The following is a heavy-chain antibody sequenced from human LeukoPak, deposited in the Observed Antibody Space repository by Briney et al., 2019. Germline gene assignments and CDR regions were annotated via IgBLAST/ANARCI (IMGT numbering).Heavy chain of an antibody. CDR3: ARVGGSGSYSGYYYYYMDV. CDR2: IYTSGST. CDR1: GGSISSGNCY. J-gene: IGHJ6*03. D-gene: IGHD3-10*01. V-gene: IGHV4-61*02. Sequence: SETLSLTCTVSGGSISSGNCYWSWIRQPAGKGLEWIGRIYTSGSTNYNPSLKSRVTISVDTYKNQFSLKLSSVTAADTGVYYCARVGGSGSYSGYYYYYMDVWGKGTTVTISS.